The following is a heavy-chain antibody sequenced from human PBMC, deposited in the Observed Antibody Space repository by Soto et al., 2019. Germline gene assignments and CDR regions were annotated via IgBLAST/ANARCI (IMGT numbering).Heavy chain of an antibody. CDR2: IKQDGSEE. CDR3: ARYPKPYDSSAYYYY. CDR1: GFTFNDYW. D-gene: IGHD3-22*01. V-gene: IGHV3-7*01. J-gene: IGHJ4*02. Sequence: EVPLVESGGGLVQPGGSLRLSCAASGFTFNDYWMSWVRQAPGKGLEWVATIKQDGSEEYYVHSVKGRFTISRDNAKNSLDLQMNSLGAEDTAVYYCARYPKPYDSSAYYYYWGQGTLVTVSS.